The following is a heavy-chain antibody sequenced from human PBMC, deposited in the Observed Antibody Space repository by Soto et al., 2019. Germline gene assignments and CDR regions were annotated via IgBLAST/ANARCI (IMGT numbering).Heavy chain of an antibody. CDR1: GYTFTNFG. Sequence: QVQLVQSGAEVKKPGASVKVSCKASGYTFTNFGISWVRQAPGQGLEWMGWISAYNGNTNYAQKFQARVTMTTDTTTSTAYMEARSLGLDDTAAYDCARGGSAIECWGQGTLVTVSS. V-gene: IGHV1-18*01. J-gene: IGHJ4*02. D-gene: IGHD6-19*01. CDR3: ARGGSAIEC. CDR2: ISAYNGNT.